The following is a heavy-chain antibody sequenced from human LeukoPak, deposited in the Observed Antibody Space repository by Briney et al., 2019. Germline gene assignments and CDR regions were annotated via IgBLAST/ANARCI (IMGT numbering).Heavy chain of an antibody. D-gene: IGHD2-2*01. V-gene: IGHV3-48*01. J-gene: IGHJ4*02. CDR1: GFTFSSYS. CDR2: ISSSSSTI. Sequence: PGGSLRLSCAASGFTFSSYSMNWVRQAPGKGLEWVSYISSSSSTIYYADSVKGRFTISRDNSRDILYLQMNSLRAEDTAVYYCAKDSSSSWFGGDSQWGQGTLVTVSS. CDR3: AKDSSSSWFGGDSQ.